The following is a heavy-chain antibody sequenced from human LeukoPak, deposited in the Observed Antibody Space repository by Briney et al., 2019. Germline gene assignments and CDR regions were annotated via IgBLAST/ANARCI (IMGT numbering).Heavy chain of an antibody. CDR2: ISSGSSYI. Sequence: GGSLRLSCAASGFTFSTYTMNWVRQAPGKGLEWVSSISSGSSYIYYADSVKGRFTISRDNAKNSLYLQMNSLRAEDTAVYYCARDHYYDSSGYIPAGDAFDIWGQGTMVTVSS. J-gene: IGHJ3*02. CDR1: GFTFSTYT. CDR3: ARDHYYDSSGYIPAGDAFDI. D-gene: IGHD3-22*01. V-gene: IGHV3-21*01.